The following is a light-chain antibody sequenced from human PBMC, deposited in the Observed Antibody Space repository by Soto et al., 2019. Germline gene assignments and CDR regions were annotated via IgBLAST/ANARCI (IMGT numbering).Light chain of an antibody. CDR2: QVT. J-gene: IGLJ1*01. CDR1: SSDLAIYNY. CDR3: SSYTDSSNYV. V-gene: IGLV2-14*01. Sequence: QSALTQPASVSGSPGQSITISCTGTSSDLAIYNYVSWYQQQPGEAPKLMIYQVTNRPSGVSNRFSGSRSGNTASLTISGLQAEDEADYYCSSYTDSSNYVFDTGTKVTVL.